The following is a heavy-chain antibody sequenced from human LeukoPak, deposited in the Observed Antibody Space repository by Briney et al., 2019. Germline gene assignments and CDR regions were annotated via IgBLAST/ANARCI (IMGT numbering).Heavy chain of an antibody. CDR1: GGSISSGGYY. CDR2: IYHSGST. CDR3: ARDTEVIPFDY. V-gene: IGHV4-30-2*01. D-gene: IGHD3-16*02. Sequence: PSETLSLTCTVSGGSISSGGYYWSWIRQPPGKGLEWIGYIYHSGSTYYNPSLKSRVTISVDTSKSQFSLKLSSVTAADTAVYYCARDTEVIPFDYWGQGTLVTVSS. J-gene: IGHJ4*02.